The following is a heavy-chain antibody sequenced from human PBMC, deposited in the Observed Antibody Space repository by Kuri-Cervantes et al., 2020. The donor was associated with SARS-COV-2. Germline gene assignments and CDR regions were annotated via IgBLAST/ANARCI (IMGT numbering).Heavy chain of an antibody. CDR2: ISGSGGST. Sequence: GGSLRLSCAASGFTFSSYAMSWVRQAPGKGLEWVSAISGSGGSTYYADSVKGRFTISRDNSKNTLYLQMNSLRAEDTAVYYCAKEGVGPGGGDSFSDYWGQGTLVTVSS. CDR3: AKEGVGPGGGDSFSDY. D-gene: IGHD4-17*01. CDR1: GFTFSSYA. V-gene: IGHV3-23*01. J-gene: IGHJ4*02.